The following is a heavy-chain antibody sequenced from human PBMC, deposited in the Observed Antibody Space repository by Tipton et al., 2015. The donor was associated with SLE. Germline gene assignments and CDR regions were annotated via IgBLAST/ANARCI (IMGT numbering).Heavy chain of an antibody. D-gene: IGHD1-14*01. Sequence: LRLSCTVSGASISGGSDYWTWIRQPAGKGLEWIGRVYTAGTTNYNPSLKSRVTISLDKSKNQFSLKLTSVTAADTAVYFCARSIYRMQLFDPWGQGSLVTVSS. CDR2: VYTAGTT. CDR3: ARSIYRMQLFDP. CDR1: GASISGGSDY. V-gene: IGHV4-61*02. J-gene: IGHJ5*02.